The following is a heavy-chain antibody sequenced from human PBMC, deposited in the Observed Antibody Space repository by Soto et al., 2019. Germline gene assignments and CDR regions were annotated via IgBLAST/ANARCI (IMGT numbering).Heavy chain of an antibody. CDR3: AKVSSIGPLDFWSGYYNFDY. J-gene: IGHJ4*02. D-gene: IGHD3-3*01. CDR1: GFTFSSYA. Sequence: GGSLRLSCAASGFTFSSYAMSWVRQAPGKGLEWVSAISGSGGSTYYADSVKGRFTISRDNSKNTLYLQMNSLRPEDTAVYYCAKVSSIGPLDFWSGYYNFDYWGQGTLVTVSS. V-gene: IGHV3-23*01. CDR2: ISGSGGST.